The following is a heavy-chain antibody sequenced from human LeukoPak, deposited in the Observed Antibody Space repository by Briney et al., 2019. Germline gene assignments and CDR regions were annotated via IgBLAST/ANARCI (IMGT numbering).Heavy chain of an antibody. Sequence: GGSLRLSCAASGFTFSHFWMSWVRQAPGKGLEWVAYIEKTGSETYYADSVKGRFTISRDNAKNSLYLQMNSLRVEDTAFYYCAKDNRRHYTSGPNPDSLHWGQGALVTVSS. J-gene: IGHJ4*02. CDR3: AKDNRRHYTSGPNPDSLH. V-gene: IGHV3-7*03. CDR1: GFTFSHFW. D-gene: IGHD6-19*01. CDR2: IEKTGSET.